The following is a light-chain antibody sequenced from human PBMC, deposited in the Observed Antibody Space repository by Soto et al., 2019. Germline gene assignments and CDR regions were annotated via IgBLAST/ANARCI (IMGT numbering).Light chain of an antibody. CDR2: DAS. V-gene: IGKV1-5*01. CDR1: QRLSGL. Sequence: DIQMTQSPSTLSASVGDRVTITCRASQRLSGLLAWYQQKPGKAPKLLIYDASSLESRVPSRYSGSGSGTEFTLTISRLQPDDFATYFCQQYSSYWTFGQGTKVEIK. CDR3: QQYSSYWT. J-gene: IGKJ1*01.